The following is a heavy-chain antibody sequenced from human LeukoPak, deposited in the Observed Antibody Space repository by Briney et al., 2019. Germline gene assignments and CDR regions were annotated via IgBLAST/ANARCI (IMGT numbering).Heavy chain of an antibody. D-gene: IGHD3-3*01. V-gene: IGHV4-59*01. CDR3: ARDAFGDFGVAGAWSYYGMDV. CDR2: IYYSGST. Sequence: AETLSLTCTVSGGSISSYYWSWIRQPPGKGPEWIGYIYYSGSTNYNPSLKSRVTISVDTSKNQFSLKLSSVTAADTAVYYCARDAFGDFGVAGAWSYYGMDVWGQGTTVTVSS. J-gene: IGHJ6*02. CDR1: GGSISSYY.